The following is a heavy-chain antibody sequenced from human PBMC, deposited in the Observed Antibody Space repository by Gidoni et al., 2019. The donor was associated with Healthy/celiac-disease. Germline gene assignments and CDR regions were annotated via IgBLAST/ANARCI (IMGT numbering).Heavy chain of an antibody. V-gene: IGHV1-3*01. CDR3: ARYRGIAAAGRYFDY. J-gene: IGHJ4*02. CDR1: GYTFTSYA. Sequence: QVQLVQSGAEVKKPGASVKVSCKASGYTFTSYAMHWVRQAPGQRLEWMGWINAGNGNTKYSQKFQGRVTITRDTSASTAYMELSSLRSEDTAVYYCARYRGIAAAGRYFDYWGQGTLVTVSS. D-gene: IGHD6-13*01. CDR2: INAGNGNT.